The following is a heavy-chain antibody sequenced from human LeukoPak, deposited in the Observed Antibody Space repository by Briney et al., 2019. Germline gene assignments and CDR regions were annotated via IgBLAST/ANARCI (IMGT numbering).Heavy chain of an antibody. CDR3: ARGARGWLLSFDY. CDR2: IYSGGST. CDR1: GFTFSSYA. D-gene: IGHD3-3*01. J-gene: IGHJ4*02. Sequence: PGGSLRLSCAASGFTFSSYAMSWVRQAPGKGLEWVSVIYSGGSTYYADSVKGRFTISRDNSKNTLYLQMNSLRAEDTAVYYCARGARGWLLSFDYWGQGTLVTVSS. V-gene: IGHV3-53*01.